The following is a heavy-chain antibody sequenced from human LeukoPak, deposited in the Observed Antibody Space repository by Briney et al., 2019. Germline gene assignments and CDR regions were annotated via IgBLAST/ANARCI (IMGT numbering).Heavy chain of an antibody. J-gene: IGHJ5*02. CDR2: IYYSGST. D-gene: IGHD3-10*01. V-gene: IGHV4-59*01. Sequence: SETLSLTCTVSGGSISSYYWSWIRHPPGKGLEWIGYIYYSGSTNYNPSLKSRVTISVDTSKNQFSLKLSSVTAADTAVYYCARDRGYYGSGSSNWFDPWGQGTLVTVSS. CDR1: GGSISSYY. CDR3: ARDRGYYGSGSSNWFDP.